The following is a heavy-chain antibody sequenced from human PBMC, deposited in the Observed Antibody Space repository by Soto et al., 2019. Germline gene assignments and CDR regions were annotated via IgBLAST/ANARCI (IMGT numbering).Heavy chain of an antibody. D-gene: IGHD5-12*01. CDR2: IRSKTYGGTT. CDR1: GFIFGDYA. J-gene: IGHJ6*02. V-gene: IGHV3-49*03. Sequence: GSLRLSCTASGFIFGDYAMTWFRQVPGKGPEWVGFIRSKTYGGTTEYAASVKGRFTISRDDSKSVAYLQINSLKTEDTAVYYCTRVAYSTYYSYYGMDVWGQGTTVTVSS. CDR3: TRVAYSTYYSYYGMDV.